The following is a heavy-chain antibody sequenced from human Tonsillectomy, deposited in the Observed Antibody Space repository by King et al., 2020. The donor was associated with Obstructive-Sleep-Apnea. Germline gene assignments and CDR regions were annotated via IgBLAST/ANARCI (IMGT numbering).Heavy chain of an antibody. V-gene: IGHV4-31*03. D-gene: IGHD3-9*01. CDR3: ARADYDVLTGLHYYFDH. Sequence: QLQESGPGLVKPSETLSLTCTVSNGSISNGGYFWSWIRQHPEKGLEWIGYIYYSGTTYYNPSLRSRITISVDTSKNQFSLRLSSVTAADTAVYYCARADYDVLTGLHYYFDHWGQGTLVTVSS. CDR2: IYYSGTT. J-gene: IGHJ4*02. CDR1: NGSISNGGYF.